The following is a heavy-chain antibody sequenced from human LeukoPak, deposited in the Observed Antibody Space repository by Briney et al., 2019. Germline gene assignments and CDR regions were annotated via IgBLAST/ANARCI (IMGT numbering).Heavy chain of an antibody. CDR1: GGSFSGYY. V-gene: IGHV4-34*01. CDR3: ARAAPRFLEWLSQHFDY. Sequence: PSETLSLTCAVYGGSFSGYYWSWIRQPPGKGLEWIGEINHSGSTNYNPSLKSRVTISVDTSKNQFSLKLSSVTAADTAVYYCARAAPRFLEWLSQHFDYWGQGTLVTVSS. D-gene: IGHD3-3*01. CDR2: INHSGST. J-gene: IGHJ4*02.